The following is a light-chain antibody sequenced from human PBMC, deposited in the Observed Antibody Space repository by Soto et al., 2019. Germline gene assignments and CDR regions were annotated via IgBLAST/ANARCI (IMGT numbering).Light chain of an antibody. CDR2: GAF. CDR1: QSVSSY. J-gene: IGKJ1*01. Sequence: TLSLSPGERATLSCRASQSVSSYLAWYQQKPGQAPRLLIYGAFKRATGIPDRFSGSGSGTDFTLTISRMEPEDFAVYCCQQYGSSPSTFGQGTKVDIK. CDR3: QQYGSSPST. V-gene: IGKV3-20*01.